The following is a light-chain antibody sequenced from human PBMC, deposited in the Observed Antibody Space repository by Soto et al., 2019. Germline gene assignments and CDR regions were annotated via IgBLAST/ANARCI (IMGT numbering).Light chain of an antibody. V-gene: IGLV2-14*01. CDR3: SSYASSSTLYV. J-gene: IGLJ1*01. CDR2: EVS. Sequence: HSVLTQPASVSGSPGQSITISCTGTSSDVGDYNYVSWYQQHPGKAPKLMIYEVSNRPSGISNRFSASKSGNTASLTISGLQAEDEADYYCSSYASSSTLYVFGTGTKVTVL. CDR1: SSDVGDYNY.